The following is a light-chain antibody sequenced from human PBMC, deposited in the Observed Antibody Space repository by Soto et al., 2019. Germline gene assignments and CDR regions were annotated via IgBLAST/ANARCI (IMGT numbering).Light chain of an antibody. CDR2: DGS. CDR1: QDISNF. V-gene: IGKV1-33*01. CDR3: QQFDDRPYIT. J-gene: IGKJ3*01. Sequence: DIQMTQSPSSLSGSIGDRVTITCQASQDISNFLNWYQQKPGKAPNLLIYDGSTLPTGAPSRFSGGGFGTHFTLAISSLQPEDIATYYCQQFDDRPYITVGPGTKVDIK.